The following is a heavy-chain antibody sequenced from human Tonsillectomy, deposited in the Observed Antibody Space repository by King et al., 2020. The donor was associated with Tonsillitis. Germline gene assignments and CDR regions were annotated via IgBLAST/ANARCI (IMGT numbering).Heavy chain of an antibody. J-gene: IGHJ6*02. CDR1: GGTFSSYA. Sequence: QLVQSGAEVKKPGSSVKVSCKASGGTFSSYAISWVRQAPGQGLEWMGGIIPIFGTANYAQKFQGRVTNTADDSTSTAYMVLSSLRSEDTAEYYCSVATIYNNYYSYDMYVWGQGTTVTVYS. CDR2: IIPIFGTA. V-gene: IGHV1-69*12. CDR3: SVATIYNNYYSYDMYV. D-gene: IGHD5-12*01.